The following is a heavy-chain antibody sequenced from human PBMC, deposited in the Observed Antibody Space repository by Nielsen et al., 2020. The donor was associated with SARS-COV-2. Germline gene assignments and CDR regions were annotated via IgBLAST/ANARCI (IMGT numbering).Heavy chain of an antibody. V-gene: IGHV1-8*01. CDR3: ARAYSSSSHLYGMDV. CDR1: GYTFTSYD. J-gene: IGHJ6*02. CDR2: MNPNSGNT. Sequence: ASVKVSCKASGYTFTSYDINWVRQATGQGVEWMGWMNPNSGNTGYAQKFQGRVTMTRDTSISTAYMELSSLRSEDTAVYYCARAYSSSSHLYGMDVWGQGTTVTVSS. D-gene: IGHD6-13*01.